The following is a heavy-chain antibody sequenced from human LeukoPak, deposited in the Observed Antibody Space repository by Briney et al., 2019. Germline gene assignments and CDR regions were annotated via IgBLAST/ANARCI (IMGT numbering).Heavy chain of an antibody. CDR2: IKQDGNEK. Sequence: PGGSLRLFSAASGFSFSSWWMSWVRQAPGKGLEWVANIKQDGNEKFYADSVKGRFTISRDNDKNSLYLQMNSLRLEDTAVYYCVREDRSCYYYWGQGTLVTVSS. CDR1: GFSFSSWW. D-gene: IGHD2-15*01. J-gene: IGHJ4*02. CDR3: VREDRSCYYY. V-gene: IGHV3-7*03.